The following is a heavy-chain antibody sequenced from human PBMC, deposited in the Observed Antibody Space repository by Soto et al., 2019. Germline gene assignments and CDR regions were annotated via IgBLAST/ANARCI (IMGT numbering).Heavy chain of an antibody. CDR2: IIPVFGTV. V-gene: IGHV1-69*01. J-gene: IGHJ4*02. D-gene: IGHD3-16*01. Sequence: QVLLVQSGAEVKQPGSSVRVSCKPSGGSFSSYAVNWARQAPGQGLAWVEGIIPVFGTVNYAQTFQGRVTITADESTNTSHMELSSLSSEDTAVYYCARVLKGALRQLWPLGDWGQGTLVTVSS. CDR3: ARVLKGALRQLWPLGD. CDR1: GGSFSSYA.